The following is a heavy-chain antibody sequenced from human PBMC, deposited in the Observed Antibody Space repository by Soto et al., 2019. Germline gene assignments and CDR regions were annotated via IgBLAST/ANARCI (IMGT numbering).Heavy chain of an antibody. J-gene: IGHJ4*02. D-gene: IGHD7-27*01. CDR1: GYTFTNYD. CDR3: ARAPRNWGFDF. CDR2: MNPPSGDT. Sequence: QVQLVQSGAEVKKPGASVKVSCKASGYTFTNYDINWVRQTTGQGLEWMGWMNPPSGDTGYAQRFQGRVTMTRNTAISTAYMELSSLRFEDTAIYSCARAPRNWGFDFWGQGTPVTVSS. V-gene: IGHV1-8*01.